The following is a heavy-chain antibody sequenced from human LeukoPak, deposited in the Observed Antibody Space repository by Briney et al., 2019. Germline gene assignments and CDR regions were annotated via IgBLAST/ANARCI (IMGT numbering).Heavy chain of an antibody. CDR3: AIQLWNSGAIAVAGTSPVGYFDY. CDR2: IYPGDSDT. J-gene: IGHJ4*02. Sequence: KNGDSLKISCKGSGYSLTSYWIGWVRQMPGKGLEWMGIIYPGDSDTRYSPSFQGQVTISADKSISTAYLQWSSLKASDTAMYYCAIQLWNSGAIAVAGTSPVGYFDYWGQGTLVTVSS. CDR1: GYSLTSYW. D-gene: IGHD6-19*01. V-gene: IGHV5-51*01.